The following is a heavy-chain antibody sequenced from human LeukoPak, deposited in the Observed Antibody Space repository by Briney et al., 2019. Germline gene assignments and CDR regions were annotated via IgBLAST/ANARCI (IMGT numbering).Heavy chain of an antibody. D-gene: IGHD2-2*02. CDR1: GFTFSSYA. CDR2: ISYDGSNK. V-gene: IGHV3-30-3*01. Sequence: GGSLRLSCAASGFTFSSYAMHWVRQAPGKGLEWVAVISYDGSNKYYADSVKGRFTISRDNSKNTLYLQMNSLRAEDTAVYYRARSFDIVVVPAAIGDYWGQGTLVTVSS. CDR3: ARSFDIVVVPAAIGDY. J-gene: IGHJ4*02.